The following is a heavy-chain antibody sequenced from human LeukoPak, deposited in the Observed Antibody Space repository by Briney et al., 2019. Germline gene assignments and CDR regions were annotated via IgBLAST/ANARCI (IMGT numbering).Heavy chain of an antibody. J-gene: IGHJ4*02. CDR2: ISSSGGTT. CDR1: GFTFSSHE. V-gene: IGHV3-48*03. D-gene: IGHD3-10*01. Sequence: GGSLRLSCAASGFTFSSHEMNWVRQAPGKGLEWVSYISSSGGTTYYADSVKGRFTISRDNAKNSLYLQVNTLRADDTAVYYCAGSAPYGYFDYWGQGTLVTVSS. CDR3: AGSAPYGYFDY.